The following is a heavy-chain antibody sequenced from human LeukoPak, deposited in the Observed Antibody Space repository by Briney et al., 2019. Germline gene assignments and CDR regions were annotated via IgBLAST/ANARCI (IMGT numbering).Heavy chain of an antibody. CDR1: GGTFNSYA. CDR3: ARGSYYYDSSGYFDY. V-gene: IGHV1-69*05. CDR2: IIPIFGTA. J-gene: IGHJ4*02. D-gene: IGHD3-22*01. Sequence: SSVKVSCKASGGTFNSYAISWVRQAPGQGLEWMGRIIPIFGTANYAQKFQGRVTITTDESTSTAYMELSSLRSEDTAVYYCARGSYYYDSSGYFDYWGQGTLVTVSS.